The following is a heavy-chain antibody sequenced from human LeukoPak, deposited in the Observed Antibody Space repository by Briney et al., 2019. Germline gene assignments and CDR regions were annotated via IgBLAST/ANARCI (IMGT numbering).Heavy chain of an antibody. D-gene: IGHD2-8*01. CDR2: INTNTGNP. Sequence: GASVKASCKASGYTFTSYAMNWVRQAPGQGLEWMGWINTNTGNPTYAQGFTGRFVFSLDTSVSTAYLQISSLKAEDTAVYYCAREAKGYCTNGVCYNFDYWGQGTLVTVSS. CDR3: AREAKGYCTNGVCYNFDY. J-gene: IGHJ4*02. V-gene: IGHV7-4-1*02. CDR1: GYTFTSYA.